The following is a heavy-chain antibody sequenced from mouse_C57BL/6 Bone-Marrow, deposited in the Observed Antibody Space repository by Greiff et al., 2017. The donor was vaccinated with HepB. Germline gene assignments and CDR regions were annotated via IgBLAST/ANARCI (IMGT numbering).Heavy chain of an antibody. Sequence: QVQLQQPGAELVKPGASVKLSCKASGYTFTSYWMHWVKQRPGQGLEWIGMIHPNSGSTNYNEKFKSKATLTVDKSSSTAYMQLSSLTSEDSAVYYCASAKAWLAYWGQGTLVTVSA. CDR2: IHPNSGST. CDR3: ASAKAWLAY. V-gene: IGHV1-64*01. J-gene: IGHJ3*01. CDR1: GYTFTSYW.